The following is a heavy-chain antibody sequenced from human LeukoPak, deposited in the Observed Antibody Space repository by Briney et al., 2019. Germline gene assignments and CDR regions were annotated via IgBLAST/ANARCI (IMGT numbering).Heavy chain of an antibody. D-gene: IGHD5-12*01. V-gene: IGHV3-66*01. Sequence: GGSLRLSCAASGFTVSSNYMSWVRQAPGKGLEWVSVIYSGGSTYYADSVKGRFTISRDNSKNTLYLQMNSLRAEDTAVYYCARDRYSGYDGGFDYWGQGTLVTVSS. J-gene: IGHJ4*02. CDR3: ARDRYSGYDGGFDY. CDR2: IYSGGST. CDR1: GFTVSSNY.